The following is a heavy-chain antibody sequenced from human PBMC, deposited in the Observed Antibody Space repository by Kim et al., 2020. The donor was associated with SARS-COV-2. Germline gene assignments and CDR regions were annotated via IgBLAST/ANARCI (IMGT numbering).Heavy chain of an antibody. CDR1: GGSISSSNW. J-gene: IGHJ6*02. CDR3: ARDSGSSGWYSTSYYYGMDV. CDR2: IYHSGST. D-gene: IGHD6-19*01. V-gene: IGHV4-4*02. Sequence: SETLSLTCAVSGGSISSSNWWSWVRQPPGKGLEWIGEIYHSGSTNYNPSLKSRVTISVDKSKNQFSLKLSSVTAADTAVYYCARDSGSSGWYSTSYYYGMDVWGQGTTVTVSS.